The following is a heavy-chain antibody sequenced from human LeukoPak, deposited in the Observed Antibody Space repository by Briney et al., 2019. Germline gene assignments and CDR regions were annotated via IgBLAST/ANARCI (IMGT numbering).Heavy chain of an antibody. CDR2: IKQDGSEK. CDR3: PRDPYYDFWSGYHHFDN. Sequence: GGSLTLPCAASGFTLSRYWMSWVRQAPGKGLEWVANIKQDGSEKYYVDSVKGRFTISRDNAKNALYLQMNSLRAEATAVYYCPRDPYYDFWSGYHHFDNWGQGTLVTVSP. D-gene: IGHD3-3*01. V-gene: IGHV3-7*01. J-gene: IGHJ4*02. CDR1: GFTLSRYW.